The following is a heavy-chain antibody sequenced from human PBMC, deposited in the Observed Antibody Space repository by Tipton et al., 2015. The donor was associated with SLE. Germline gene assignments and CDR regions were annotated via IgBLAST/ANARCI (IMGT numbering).Heavy chain of an antibody. D-gene: IGHD6-6*01. CDR2: ISAYNGNT. CDR1: GYTFTSYG. V-gene: IGHV1-18*01. Sequence: QVQLVQSGAEVKKPGASVKVSCKASGYTFTSYGISWVRQAPGQGLEWMGWISAYNGNTNYAQKLQGRVTMTTDTSTSTAYMELRSLTSYDTAVYSCARVGSIAARKDHYYVMDVWGQGTTVTVSS. J-gene: IGHJ6*02. CDR3: ARVGSIAARKDHYYVMDV.